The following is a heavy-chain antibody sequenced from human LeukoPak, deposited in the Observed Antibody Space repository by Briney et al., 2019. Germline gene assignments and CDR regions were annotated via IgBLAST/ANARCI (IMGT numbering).Heavy chain of an antibody. CDR1: GFTFSSYG. CDR2: ISYDGSNK. CDR3: AKDESGDY. Sequence: GGSLRLSCAASGFTFSSYGMHWVRQAPGKGLVWVAVISYDGSNKYYADSVKGRFTISRDNSKNTLYLQMNSLRAEDTAVYYCAKDESGDYWGQGTLVTVSS. V-gene: IGHV3-30*18. D-gene: IGHD6-25*01. J-gene: IGHJ4*02.